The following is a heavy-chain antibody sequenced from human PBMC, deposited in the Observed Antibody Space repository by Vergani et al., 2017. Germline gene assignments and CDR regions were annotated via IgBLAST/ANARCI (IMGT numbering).Heavy chain of an antibody. CDR2: IWYDGSNK. J-gene: IGHJ4*02. CDR1: GFTFSSYG. Sequence: QVQLVESGGGVVQPGRSLRLSCAASGFTFSSYGMHWVRQAPGKGLEWVAVIWYDGSNKYYADSVKGRFTISRDNSKNTLYLQMNSLRAEDTAVYYCARDSRAELNWYYAYFCYWGQGTLVTVSS. CDR3: ARDSRAELNWYYAYFCY. D-gene: IGHD1-7*01. V-gene: IGHV3-33*01.